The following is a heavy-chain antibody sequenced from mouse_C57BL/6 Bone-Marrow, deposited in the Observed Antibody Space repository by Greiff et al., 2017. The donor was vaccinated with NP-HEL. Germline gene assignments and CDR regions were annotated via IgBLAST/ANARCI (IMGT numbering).Heavy chain of an antibody. CDR1: GYTFTSYW. Sequence: QVQLQQPGAELVRPGASVKLSCKASGYTFTSYWMHWVKQRPGQGLEWIGMIHPNSGSTNYNEKFKSKATLTVDKSSSTAYMQLSSLTSEDSAVYYCARSRLGRRAYWGQGTLVTVSA. J-gene: IGHJ3*01. D-gene: IGHD4-1*01. CDR2: IHPNSGST. V-gene: IGHV1-64*01. CDR3: ARSRLGRRAY.